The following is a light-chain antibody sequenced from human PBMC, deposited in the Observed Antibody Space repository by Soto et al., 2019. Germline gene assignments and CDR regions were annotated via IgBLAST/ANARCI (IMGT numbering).Light chain of an antibody. CDR2: DAS. J-gene: IGKJ1*01. Sequence: DIQMAQSPSTLSASVGDRVTVTCRASQSIRSWLAWYQQKPGKAPKLLIYDASSLERGVPSRFSGSGSGTEFTLTISSPQPDDFATYYCQQYITYRTFGQGTKVDIK. CDR1: QSIRSW. V-gene: IGKV1-5*01. CDR3: QQYITYRT.